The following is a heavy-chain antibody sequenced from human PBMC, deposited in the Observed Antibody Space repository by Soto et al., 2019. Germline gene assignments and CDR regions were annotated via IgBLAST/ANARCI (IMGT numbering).Heavy chain of an antibody. V-gene: IGHV4-61*01. Sequence: SETLSLTCTVSGGSISSSSYYWSWIRQPPGKGLEWIGYIYYSGSTNYNPSLKSRVTISVDTSKNQFSLKLSSVTAADTAVYYCARDIFPGYYYDSSGRPYWGQGTLVTVSS. D-gene: IGHD3-22*01. CDR2: IYYSGST. CDR1: GGSISSSSYY. J-gene: IGHJ4*02. CDR3: ARDIFPGYYYDSSGRPY.